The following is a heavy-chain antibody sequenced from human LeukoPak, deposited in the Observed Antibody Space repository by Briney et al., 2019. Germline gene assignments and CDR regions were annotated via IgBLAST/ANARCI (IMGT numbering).Heavy chain of an antibody. Sequence: GSLRLSCAASGFTFSSYGMHWVRQAPGKGLGWVAFIRYDGSNKYYADSVKGRFPISRDDSKNTLYLQMNSLRAEDTVVYYCAKDPRGYWCSTSCSYFYYYMDVWGKGTTVSVSS. CDR2: IRYDGSNK. D-gene: IGHD2-2*01. CDR1: GFTFSSYG. CDR3: AKDPRGYWCSTSCSYFYYYMDV. J-gene: IGHJ6*03. V-gene: IGHV3-30*02.